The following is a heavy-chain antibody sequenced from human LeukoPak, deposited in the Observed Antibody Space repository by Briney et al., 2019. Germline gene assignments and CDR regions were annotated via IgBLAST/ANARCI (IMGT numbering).Heavy chain of an antibody. V-gene: IGHV4-59*12. J-gene: IGHJ4*02. Sequence: SETLSLTCNVSGGSISSYYWSWIRQPPGKGLEWIGYIYYSGSTNYNPSLKSRVTISMDTSKNQFSLKLSSVTAADTAVYYCATPRTRGDSSGYDPLDYWGQGTLVTVSS. CDR1: GGSISSYY. CDR3: ATPRTRGDSSGYDPLDY. CDR2: IYYSGST. D-gene: IGHD3-22*01.